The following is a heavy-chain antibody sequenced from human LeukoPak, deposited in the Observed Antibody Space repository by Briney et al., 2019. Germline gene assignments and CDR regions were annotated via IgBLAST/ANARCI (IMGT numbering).Heavy chain of an antibody. CDR2: INHSGSA. J-gene: IGHJ4*02. CDR3: ARARGDYYDSSGYYSAFDY. Sequence: SETLSLTCAVYGGPFSGYYWSWIRQPPGKGLEWIGEINHSGSANYNPSLKSRATISVDMSKNQFSLKLSSVTAADTAVYYCARARGDYYDSSGYYSAFDYWGQGTLVTVSS. D-gene: IGHD3-22*01. V-gene: IGHV4-34*01. CDR1: GGPFSGYY.